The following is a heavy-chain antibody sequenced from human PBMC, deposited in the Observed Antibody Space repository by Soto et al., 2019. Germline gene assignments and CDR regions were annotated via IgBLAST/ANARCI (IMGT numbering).Heavy chain of an antibody. D-gene: IGHD2-21*02. J-gene: IGHJ5*02. CDR1: GGTFSSYA. Sequence: QVQLVQSGAEVKKPGSSVKVSCKASGGTFSSYAISWVRQAPGQGLEWMGGIIPIFGTANYAQKFQGRVTITADESTSTAYMELSSVRSEDTAVYYCARAGHIVVVTAIPPWFDPWGQGTLVTVSS. CDR2: IIPIFGTA. CDR3: ARAGHIVVVTAIPPWFDP. V-gene: IGHV1-69*01.